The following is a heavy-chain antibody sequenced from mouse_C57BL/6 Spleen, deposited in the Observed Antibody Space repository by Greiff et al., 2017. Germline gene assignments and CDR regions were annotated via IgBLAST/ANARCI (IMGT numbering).Heavy chain of an antibody. CDR2: IYPGSGST. J-gene: IGHJ4*01. D-gene: IGHD2-5*01. CDR3: ARWEDYSNSYYAMDY. V-gene: IGHV1-55*01. CDR1: GYTFTSYW. Sequence: QVQLQQPGAELVKPGASVKMSCKASGYTFTSYWITWVKQRPGQGLEWIGDIYPGSGSTNYNEKFKSKATLTVDTSSSTAYMQLSSLTSEDSAVYYCARWEDYSNSYYAMDYWGQGTSVTVSS.